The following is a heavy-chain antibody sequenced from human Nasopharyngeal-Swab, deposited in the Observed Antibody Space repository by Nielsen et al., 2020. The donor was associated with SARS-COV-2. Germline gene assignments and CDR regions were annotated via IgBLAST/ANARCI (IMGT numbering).Heavy chain of an antibody. CDR3: AREPSYYYGSGSYYARYYYYGMDV. J-gene: IGHJ6*02. V-gene: IGHV4-34*01. Sequence: WIRQPPGKGLEWIGEINHSGSTNYNPPLKSRVTISVDTSKNQFSLKLSSVTAADTAVYYCAREPSYYYGSGSYYARYYYYGMDVWGQGTTVTVSS. CDR2: INHSGST. D-gene: IGHD3-10*01.